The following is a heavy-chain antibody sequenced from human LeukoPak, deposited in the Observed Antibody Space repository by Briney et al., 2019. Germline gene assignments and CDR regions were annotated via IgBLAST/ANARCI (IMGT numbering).Heavy chain of an antibody. J-gene: IGHJ4*02. CDR3: ARVRRLTICDY. CDR1: GFASNNYV. D-gene: IGHD4-11*01. V-gene: IGHV3-33*01. Sequence: PRGSPCLSRAASGFASNNYVMHWVCQAPGKGLEWVAVIWFDGGDTRYADSVKGRFTISRDDSKNTVHLQMNSLRVEDTAVYYCARVRRLTICDYWAENPVHTVSS. CDR2: IWFDGGDT.